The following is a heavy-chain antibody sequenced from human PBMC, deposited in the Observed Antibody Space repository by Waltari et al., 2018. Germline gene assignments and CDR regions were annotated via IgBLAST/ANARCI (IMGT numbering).Heavy chain of an antibody. D-gene: IGHD6-13*01. Sequence: QVQLVQSGAEVKKPGSSVKVSCKASGGTFSSYAISWVRQAPGQGLEWMGGSILILGTANTEQKFQGRVTITADESTSTAYMELSSLGSEDTAVYYGAGYSSRGGDQFDYWGQGTLVTVSS. CDR2: SILILGTA. J-gene: IGHJ4*02. CDR3: AGYSSRGGDQFDY. CDR1: GGTFSSYA. V-gene: IGHV1-69*01.